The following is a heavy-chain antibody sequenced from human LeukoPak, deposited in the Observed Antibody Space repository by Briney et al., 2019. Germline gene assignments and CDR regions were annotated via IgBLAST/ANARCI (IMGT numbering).Heavy chain of an antibody. V-gene: IGHV3-30*18. CDR3: AKDVGEVRWSLDY. J-gene: IGHJ4*02. D-gene: IGHD5-24*01. CDR1: GFTFSNYG. Sequence: PGGSLRLSCAASGFTFSNYGMHWVRQAPGKGLEWVALMSYDGSNKYYADSVKGRFTISRDNSKNTLYLQMNSLRADDTAVYYCAKDVGEVRWSLDYWGQGTLVTVSS. CDR2: MSYDGSNK.